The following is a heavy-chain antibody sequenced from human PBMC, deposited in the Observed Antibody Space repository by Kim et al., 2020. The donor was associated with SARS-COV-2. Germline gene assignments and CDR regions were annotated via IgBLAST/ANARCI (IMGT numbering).Heavy chain of an antibody. D-gene: IGHD4-17*01. V-gene: IGHV3-11*06. J-gene: IGHJ4*02. CDR3: ARDSFDYGDLDGY. Sequence: SSDSVKGRFTISRDNAKNSLYLQMNSLRAEDTAVYYCARDSFDYGDLDGYWGQRTLVTVSS.